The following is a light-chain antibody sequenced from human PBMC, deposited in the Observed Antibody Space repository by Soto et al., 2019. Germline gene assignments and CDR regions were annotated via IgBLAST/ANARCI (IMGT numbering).Light chain of an antibody. CDR1: TSDVGASNY. CDR3: SSYSSGDTLYV. CDR2: EVS. J-gene: IGLJ1*01. Sequence: QSVLTQPASVSGPPGQSMTISCTGTTSDVGASNYVSWYQQHPGKAPKLMIYEVSYRPSGVSNRFSGSKSGNTASLTISGLQAEDEADYHCSSYSSGDTLYVFGSGTKVTVL. V-gene: IGLV2-14*01.